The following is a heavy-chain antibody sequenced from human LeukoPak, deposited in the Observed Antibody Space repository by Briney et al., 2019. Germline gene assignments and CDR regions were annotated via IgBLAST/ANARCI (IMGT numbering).Heavy chain of an antibody. CDR1: GGSISSSSYY. Sequence: SETLSLTCTVSGGSISSSSYYWGWIRQPPGKGLEWIGSIYYSGSTYYNPSLKSRVTISVDTSKNQFSLKLSSVTAADTAVYYCASINCNNGVCYNFDYWGQGTLVTVSS. CDR3: ASINCNNGVCYNFDY. CDR2: IYYSGST. D-gene: IGHD2-8*01. J-gene: IGHJ4*02. V-gene: IGHV4-39*01.